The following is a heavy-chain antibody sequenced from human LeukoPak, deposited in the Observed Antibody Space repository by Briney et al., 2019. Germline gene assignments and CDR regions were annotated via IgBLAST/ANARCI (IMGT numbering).Heavy chain of an antibody. CDR1: GGSFSGYY. CDR2: INHSGST. CDR3: ARTGVLLLYAIGDYYYCMVV. J-gene: IGHJ6*03. Sequence: PSETLSLTCSVYGGSFSGYYWSWIRQPPGKGLEWIGEINHSGSTNYNPSLKSRATIPVDTSKNQFSLKLSSVTAAVTALYYCARTGVLLLYAIGDYYYCMVVWGKGTTVTVS. V-gene: IGHV4-34*01. D-gene: IGHD2-8*01.